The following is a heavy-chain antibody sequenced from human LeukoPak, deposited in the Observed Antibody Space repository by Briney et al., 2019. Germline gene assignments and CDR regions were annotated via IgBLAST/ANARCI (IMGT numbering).Heavy chain of an antibody. CDR1: GFTFSSYW. D-gene: IGHD6-13*01. CDR3: ARLAAAGTLNWFDP. V-gene: IGHV3-7*01. Sequence: GGSLRLSCAASGFTFSSYWMSWVRQAPGKGLEWVANIKQDGSEKYYVDSVKGRFTISRDNAKNSLYLQMNSLRAEDTAVYYCARLAAAGTLNWFDPWGQGTLVTVSS. CDR2: IKQDGSEK. J-gene: IGHJ5*02.